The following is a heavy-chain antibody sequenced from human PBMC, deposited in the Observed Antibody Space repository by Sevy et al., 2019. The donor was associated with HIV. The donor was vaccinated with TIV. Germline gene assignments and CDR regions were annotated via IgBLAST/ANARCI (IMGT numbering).Heavy chain of an antibody. Sequence: ASVKVSCKVSGYTLTELSMHWVRQAPGKGLEWMGGFDPEDGETIYAQKFQGRDTMTEDTSTDTAYMELSSLRSEDTAVYYCATGIVVVIATQSTIPVFDYWGQGTLVTVSS. CDR3: ATGIVVVIATQSTIPVFDY. CDR2: FDPEDGET. CDR1: GYTLTELS. V-gene: IGHV1-24*01. D-gene: IGHD2-21*01. J-gene: IGHJ4*02.